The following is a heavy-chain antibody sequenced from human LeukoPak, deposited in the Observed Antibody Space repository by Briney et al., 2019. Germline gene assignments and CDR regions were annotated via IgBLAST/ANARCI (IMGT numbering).Heavy chain of an antibody. D-gene: IGHD1-14*01. V-gene: IGHV3-30*18. Sequence: GGSLRLSCAASGFSFSSYGMHWVRQAPGKGLEWVALISYDGSDKYYADSVKGRFTISRDNSKNTLSLQISSLRQEDTAVYYCAKNWDRLDSWGQGTLVTVSS. CDR2: ISYDGSDK. CDR1: GFSFSSYG. J-gene: IGHJ4*02. CDR3: AKNWDRLDS.